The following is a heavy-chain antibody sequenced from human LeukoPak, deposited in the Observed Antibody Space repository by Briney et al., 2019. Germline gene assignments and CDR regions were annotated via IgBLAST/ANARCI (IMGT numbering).Heavy chain of an antibody. V-gene: IGHV4-59*08. J-gene: IGHJ4*02. CDR3: ARPGKNNWYYFEY. CDR1: GVSFSTYY. CDR2: IYDSGST. Sequence: SETLSLTCTVFGVSFSTYYWTWIRQPPGKGLEWIGYIYDSGSTNYNPSLKSRVTISVDTSKNQFSLKLSSVTAADTAVYYCARPGKNNWYYFEYWGQGTLVTVSS. D-gene: IGHD1-1*01.